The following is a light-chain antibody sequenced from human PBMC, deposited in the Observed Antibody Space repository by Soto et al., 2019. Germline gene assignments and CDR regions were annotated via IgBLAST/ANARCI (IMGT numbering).Light chain of an antibody. CDR2: GAS. CDR1: QSVSSRY. V-gene: IGKV3-20*01. Sequence: EIVLTQSPGTLCLSPGERATLSCRASQSVSSRYLARYQQTPGQAPRLLIYGASSRATGIPGRFSGSGSGTEFTLTISRLEPEDFAVYYCQQYGSSPNTFGQGTKLEIK. CDR3: QQYGSSPNT. J-gene: IGKJ2*01.